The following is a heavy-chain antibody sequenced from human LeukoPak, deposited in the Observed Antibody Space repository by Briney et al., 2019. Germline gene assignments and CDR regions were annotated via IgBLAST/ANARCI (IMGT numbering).Heavy chain of an antibody. CDR3: ASYGSGSYFDY. CDR1: GFTFSNYA. D-gene: IGHD3-10*01. Sequence: GGSLRLSCEASGFTFSNYAMNWVRQTPGKGLEWVSVIYSGGSTYYADSVKGRFTISRDNSKNTLYLQMNSLRAEDTAVYYCASYGSGSYFDYWGQGTLVTVSS. V-gene: IGHV3-53*01. CDR2: IYSGGST. J-gene: IGHJ4*02.